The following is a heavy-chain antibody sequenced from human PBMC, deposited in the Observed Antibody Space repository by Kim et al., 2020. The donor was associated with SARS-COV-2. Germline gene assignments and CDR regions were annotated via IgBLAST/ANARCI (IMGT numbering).Heavy chain of an antibody. CDR3: ARHQIAAAGVTLYYYYGMDV. D-gene: IGHD6-13*01. V-gene: IGHV5-51*01. J-gene: IGHJ6*02. Sequence: GESLKISCKGSGYSFTSYWIGWVRQMPGKGLEWMGIIYPGDSDTRYSPSFQGQVTISADKSISTAYLQWSSLKASDTAMYYCARHQIAAAGVTLYYYYGMDVWGQGTTVTVSS. CDR2: IYPGDSDT. CDR1: GYSFTSYW.